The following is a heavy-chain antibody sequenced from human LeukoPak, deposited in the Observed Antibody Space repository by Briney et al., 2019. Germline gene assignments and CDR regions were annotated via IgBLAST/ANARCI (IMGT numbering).Heavy chain of an antibody. Sequence: ASVKVSCKASGYTFTSYGISWVRQAPGQGLEWIGWISAYNGNTNYAQKLQGRVTMTTDTATSTAYTEIRSLRSDDTAVYYCARRWHGQNWFDPWGQGTLVTVSS. CDR3: ARRWHGQNWFDP. CDR1: GYTFTSYG. CDR2: ISAYNGNT. D-gene: IGHD5-24*01. V-gene: IGHV1-18*01. J-gene: IGHJ5*02.